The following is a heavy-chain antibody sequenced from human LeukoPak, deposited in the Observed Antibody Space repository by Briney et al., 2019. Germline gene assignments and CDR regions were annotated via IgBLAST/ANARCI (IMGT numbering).Heavy chain of an antibody. CDR3: ARSRDDFWSGYYLDY. D-gene: IGHD3-3*01. V-gene: IGHV3-48*02. J-gene: IGHJ4*02. Sequence: GGSLRLSCAASGFTFSSYSMNWVRQAPGKRLEWVSYISSSSSTIYYADSVKGRFTISRDNAKNSLYLQMNSLRDEDTAVYYCARSRDDFWSGYYLDYWGQGTLVTVSS. CDR2: ISSSSSTI. CDR1: GFTFSSYS.